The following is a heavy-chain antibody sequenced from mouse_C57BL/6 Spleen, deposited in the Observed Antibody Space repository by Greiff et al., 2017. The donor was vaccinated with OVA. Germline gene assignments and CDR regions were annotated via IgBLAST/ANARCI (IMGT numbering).Heavy chain of an antibody. V-gene: IGHV1-82*01. D-gene: IGHD4-1*01. J-gene: IGHJ2*01. CDR2: IYPGDGDT. Sequence: VKLQESGPELVKPGASVKISCKASGYAFSSSWMNWVKQRPGKGLEWIGRIYPGDGDTNYNGKFKGKATLTADKSSSTAYMQLSSLTSEDSAVYFCARWAGTGDYFDYWGQGTTLTVSS. CDR1: GYAFSSSW. CDR3: ARWAGTGDYFDY.